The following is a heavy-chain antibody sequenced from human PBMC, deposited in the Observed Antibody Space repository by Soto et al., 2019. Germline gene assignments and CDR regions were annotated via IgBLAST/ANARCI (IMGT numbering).Heavy chain of an antibody. Sequence: EAQLVEPGGGLIQPGGSLRLSCAASGFTVSDNYITWVRQAPGKGLEWVSLLYSGGRIYYADSVKGRFTISRDTSKTTLYLQMNSLRTEDTAVYYCARSDRDYAYALNVWGQGTTVTVSS. CDR3: ARSDRDYAYALNV. V-gene: IGHV3-53*01. J-gene: IGHJ6*02. CDR2: LYSGGRI. CDR1: GFTVSDNY. D-gene: IGHD3-16*01.